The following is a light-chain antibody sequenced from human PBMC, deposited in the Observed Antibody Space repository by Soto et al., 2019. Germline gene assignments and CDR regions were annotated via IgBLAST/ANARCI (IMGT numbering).Light chain of an antibody. CDR3: QQRSNWPPSIT. J-gene: IGKJ5*01. Sequence: EVVLTQSPGTLSLSRGERATLSCIASQSVSSSYLAWYQQKPGQAPRLLIYGASTRATGFPARFSGSGFATDFTLTISSLEPEDFAVYYCQQRSNWPPSITFGQGTRLEIK. CDR1: QSVSSSY. V-gene: IGKV3D-20*02. CDR2: GAS.